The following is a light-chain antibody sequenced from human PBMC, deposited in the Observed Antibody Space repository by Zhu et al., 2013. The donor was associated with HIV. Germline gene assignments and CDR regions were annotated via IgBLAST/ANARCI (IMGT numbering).Light chain of an antibody. CDR3: QQRSNWLPLT. CDR1: QSVSTT. CDR2: DVI. V-gene: IGKV3-11*01. Sequence: EIALTQSPATLSLSPGERATLSCRASQSVSTTLAWYQQKPGQAPRLLIYDVINRATGIPARFSGSGSGTDFTLTISSLEPEDFAVYYCQQRSNWLPLTFGGGTKVEIK. J-gene: IGKJ4*01.